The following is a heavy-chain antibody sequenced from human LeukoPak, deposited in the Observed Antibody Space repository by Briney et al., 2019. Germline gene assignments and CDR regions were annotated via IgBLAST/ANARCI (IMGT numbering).Heavy chain of an antibody. CDR3: ARNRGDPSYFDY. V-gene: IGHV3-21*01. J-gene: IGHJ4*02. D-gene: IGHD4-17*01. CDR1: GFTFNGYS. Sequence: GGSLRLSCTASGFTFNGYSMNWVRQAPGKGLEWVSSISTSSSYIYYADSVTGRFTISRKNPKNSLYLQMNSLRAEDTAVYYCARNRGDPSYFDYWGQGTLVTVSS. CDR2: ISTSSSYI.